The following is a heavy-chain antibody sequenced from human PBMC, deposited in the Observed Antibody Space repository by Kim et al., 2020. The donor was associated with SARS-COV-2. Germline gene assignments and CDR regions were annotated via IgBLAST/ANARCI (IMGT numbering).Heavy chain of an antibody. J-gene: IGHJ6*02. CDR1: GGSISSSSYY. CDR3: AREYAAASTYGMDV. CDR2: IYYSGST. D-gene: IGHD6-13*01. Sequence: SETLSLTCTVSGGSISSSSYYWGWIRQPPGKGLEWIGSIYYSGSTYYNPSLKSRVTISVDTSKNQFSLKLSSVTAADTAVYYCAREYAAASTYGMDVWGQGTTVTVSS. V-gene: IGHV4-39*07.